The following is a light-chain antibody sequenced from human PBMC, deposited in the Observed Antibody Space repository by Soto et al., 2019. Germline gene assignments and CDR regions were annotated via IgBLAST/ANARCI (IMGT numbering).Light chain of an antibody. J-gene: IGKJ1*01. CDR1: QSVSSSY. CDR2: GAS. Sequence: ELVLTQSPGTLSLSPGERARLSCRASQSVSSSYLAWYQQKPGQAPRLLIYGASSRATGIPDRFSGSGSGTDFTLTISRLEPEDFAVYYCQQYGSSPQTFGQGTKVDI. V-gene: IGKV3-20*01. CDR3: QQYGSSPQT.